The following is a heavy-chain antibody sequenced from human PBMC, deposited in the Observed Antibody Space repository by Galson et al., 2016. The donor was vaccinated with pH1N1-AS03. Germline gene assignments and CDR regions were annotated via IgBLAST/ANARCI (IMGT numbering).Heavy chain of an antibody. CDR1: GGSVSSNTW. Sequence: SETLSLTCDVSGGSVSSNTWWSWVRQPPGKGLEWIGEIHHRGTINYNPSLKSRVIISIDKSKNHFSLNLSPVTAADTAVYYCARKDLLNRWDLLRGPFDVWGQGTMVTVSS. CDR3: ARKDLLNRWDLLRGPFDV. CDR2: IHHRGTI. V-gene: IGHV4-4*02. D-gene: IGHD1-26*01. J-gene: IGHJ3*01.